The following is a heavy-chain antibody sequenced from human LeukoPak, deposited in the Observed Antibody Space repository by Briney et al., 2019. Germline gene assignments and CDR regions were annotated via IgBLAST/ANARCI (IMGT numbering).Heavy chain of an antibody. D-gene: IGHD6-19*01. J-gene: IGHJ4*02. CDR2: INQDGSEK. V-gene: IGHV3-7*01. CDR1: GFPFSSHW. Sequence: PGGSLRLSCAASGFPFSSHWLSWFRQSPGKGLEWVAHINQDGSEKSYVDSVKGRFTISRDNARNSQWLQMNSLRAEDTAVYYCASGGGWVLNNWGQGTLVTVSS. CDR3: ASGGGWVLNN.